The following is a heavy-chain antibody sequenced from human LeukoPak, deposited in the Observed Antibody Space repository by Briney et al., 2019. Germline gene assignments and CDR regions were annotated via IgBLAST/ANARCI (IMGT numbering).Heavy chain of an antibody. CDR3: ARVERHYYYYGMDV. CDR1: GFTVSSNY. Sequence: RGSLRLSCAASGFTVSSNYMSWVRQAPGKGLEWVSVIYSGGSTYYADSVKGRFTISRDNSKNTLYLQMNSLRAEDTAVYYCARVERHYYYYGMDVWGQGTTVTVSS. CDR2: IYSGGST. V-gene: IGHV3-66*01. D-gene: IGHD1-1*01. J-gene: IGHJ6*02.